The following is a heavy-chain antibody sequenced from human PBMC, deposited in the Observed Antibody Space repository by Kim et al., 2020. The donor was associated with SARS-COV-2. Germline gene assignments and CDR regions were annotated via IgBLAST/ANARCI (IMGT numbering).Heavy chain of an antibody. D-gene: IGHD2-21*01. V-gene: IGHV1-69*04. CDR2: IIHILGIA. CDR3: ASPQSDCGGDCYSDY. Sequence: SVKVSCKASGGTFSSYAISWVRQAPGQGLEWMGRIIHILGIANYAQKFQGRVTITADKSTSTAYMELSSLRSEDTAVYYCASPQSDCGGDCYSDYWGQGTLVTVSS. J-gene: IGHJ4*02. CDR1: GGTFSSYA.